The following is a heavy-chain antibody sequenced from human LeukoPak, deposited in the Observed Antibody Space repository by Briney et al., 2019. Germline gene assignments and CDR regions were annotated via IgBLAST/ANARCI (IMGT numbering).Heavy chain of an antibody. CDR1: GGSFSSYY. J-gene: IGHJ4*02. D-gene: IGHD6-19*01. CDR3: ARGRLARSPYFDY. Sequence: SETLSLACTVSGGSFSSYYWSWIRQPPGKGLEWIGYIYYSGSTDYNPSLKSRVTISVETSKNQFSLNLSSVTAADTAVYYCARGRLARSPYFDYWGQGTLVTVSS. V-gene: IGHV4-59*01. CDR2: IYYSGST.